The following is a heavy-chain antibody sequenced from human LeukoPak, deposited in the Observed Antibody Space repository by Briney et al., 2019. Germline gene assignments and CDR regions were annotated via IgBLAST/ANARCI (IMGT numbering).Heavy chain of an antibody. V-gene: IGHV1-24*01. CDR2: FDPEDGET. CDR3: ATDLHDYGDYGGYWYFDL. CDR1: GYTLTELS. Sequence: ASVKVSCKVSGYTLTELSMHWVRQAPGKGLEWMGGFDPEDGETIYAQKFQGRVTMTEDTSTDTAYMELSSLRSEDTAVYYCATDLHDYGDYGGYWYFDLWGRGTLVTVSS. D-gene: IGHD4-17*01. J-gene: IGHJ2*01.